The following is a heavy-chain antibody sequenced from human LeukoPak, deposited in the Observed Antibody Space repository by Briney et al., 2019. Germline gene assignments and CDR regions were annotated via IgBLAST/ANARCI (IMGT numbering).Heavy chain of an antibody. Sequence: GGSLRLSCAASGFTFSTCWMSWVRQAPGKGLEWVAIIKGDGSGKAYVDSVKGRFSISRDNAENSLYLQMNSLRAEDTAVYYCARVGAKGGWYFDLWGRGTLVTVSS. J-gene: IGHJ2*01. CDR2: IKGDGSGK. D-gene: IGHD3-10*01. V-gene: IGHV3-7*02. CDR3: ARVGAKGGWYFDL. CDR1: GFTFSTCW.